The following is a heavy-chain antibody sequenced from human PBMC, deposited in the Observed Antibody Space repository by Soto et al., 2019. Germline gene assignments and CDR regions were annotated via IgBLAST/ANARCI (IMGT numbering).Heavy chain of an antibody. D-gene: IGHD3-10*01. CDR2: ISAYNGNT. CDR3: ARDSLGGSGSYLDYYYYYGMDV. Sequence: ASVKVSCKASGYTFTSYGISWVRQAPGQGLEWMGWISAYNGNTNYAQKLQGRVTMTTDTSTSTAYMELRSLRSDDTAVYYCARDSLGGSGSYLDYYYYYGMDVWGQGTKVTVSS. V-gene: IGHV1-18*01. J-gene: IGHJ6*02. CDR1: GYTFTSYG.